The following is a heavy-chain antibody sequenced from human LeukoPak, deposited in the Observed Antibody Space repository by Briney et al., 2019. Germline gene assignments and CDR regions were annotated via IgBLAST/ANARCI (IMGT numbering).Heavy chain of an antibody. CDR2: INHSGST. J-gene: IGHJ4*02. CDR3: ARGPPGYSSSWYVNY. Sequence: SETLSLTCAVYGGSFSGYYWSWIRQPPGKGLEWIGEINHSGSTSYNPSLKSRVTISVDTSKNQFSLKLSSVTAADTAVYYCARGPPGYSSSWYVNYWGQGTLVTVSS. V-gene: IGHV4-34*01. CDR1: GGSFSGYY. D-gene: IGHD6-13*01.